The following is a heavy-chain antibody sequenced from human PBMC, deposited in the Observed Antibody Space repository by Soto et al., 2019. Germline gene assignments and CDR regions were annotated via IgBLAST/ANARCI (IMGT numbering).Heavy chain of an antibody. CDR2: ISSSSSYT. D-gene: IGHD1-7*01. Sequence: QVQLVESGGGLVKPGGSLRLSCAASGFTFSDYYMSWIRQAPGKGLEWVSYISSSSSYTNYAESVKGRFTTSRDNANNSLYLQKNSLRAEDTAVYYCAREGGGYNGNYGAAAMDVWDQGTTVTVSS. CDR3: AREGGGYNGNYGAAAMDV. V-gene: IGHV3-11*06. CDR1: GFTFSDYY. J-gene: IGHJ6*02.